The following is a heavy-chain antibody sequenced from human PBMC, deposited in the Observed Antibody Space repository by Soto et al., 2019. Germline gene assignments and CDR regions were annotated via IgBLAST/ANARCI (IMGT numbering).Heavy chain of an antibody. Sequence: QAQLVQSGAEVQKPGASVKVSCTASGYTFTSYGVSWARQAPGQGLEWMGWISTKIGNTNYAQKLQGRVTMSTDASTSTAYMELRSLRSDDTAVYYCARDRGGGMDVWGQGTTVTVSS. D-gene: IGHD3-10*01. CDR1: GYTFTSYG. J-gene: IGHJ6*02. V-gene: IGHV1-18*04. CDR3: ARDRGGGMDV. CDR2: ISTKIGNT.